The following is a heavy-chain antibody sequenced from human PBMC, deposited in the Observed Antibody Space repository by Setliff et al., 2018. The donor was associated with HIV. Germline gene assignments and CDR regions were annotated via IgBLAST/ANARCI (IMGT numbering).Heavy chain of an antibody. J-gene: IGHJ4*02. D-gene: IGHD3-3*01. CDR3: ARGNNDLESFDC. Sequence: SETLSLTCNVSGDSLNTYYWSWIRQSGGKGLEWIGRIYASGKTTFNPSLKSRVRMSVDTSKNQFSLKLTSVTASDTAVYYCARGNNDLESFDCWGQGALVTV. CDR2: IYASGKT. V-gene: IGHV4-4*07. CDR1: GDSLNTYY.